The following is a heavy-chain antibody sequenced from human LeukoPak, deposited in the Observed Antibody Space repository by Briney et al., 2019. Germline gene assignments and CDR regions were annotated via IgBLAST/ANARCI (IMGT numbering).Heavy chain of an antibody. Sequence: PSETLSLTCTVSGGSISSYYWSWIRQPAGKGLEWIGRIYTSGSTNYNPSLKSRVTMSVDTSKNQFSLKLSSVTAADTAVYYCARDRYYYDSSGKLFDYWGLGTLVTVSS. CDR3: ARDRYYYDSSGKLFDY. D-gene: IGHD3-22*01. CDR2: IYTSGST. J-gene: IGHJ4*02. CDR1: GGSISSYY. V-gene: IGHV4-4*07.